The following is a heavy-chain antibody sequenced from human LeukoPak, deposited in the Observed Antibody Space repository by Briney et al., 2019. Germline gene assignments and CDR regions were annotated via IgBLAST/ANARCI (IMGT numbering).Heavy chain of an antibody. J-gene: IGHJ5*02. CDR1: GGSFRGYY. CDR2: INHSGST. CDR3: ARARGGFGANWFDP. D-gene: IGHD3-10*01. Sequence: SETLSLTCAVYGGSFRGYYWSWIRHPPGKGLEWIGEINHSGSTNYNPSLKSRVTISVDTSKNQFSLKLSSVTAADTAVYYCARARGGFGANWFDPWGQGTLVTVSS. V-gene: IGHV4-34*01.